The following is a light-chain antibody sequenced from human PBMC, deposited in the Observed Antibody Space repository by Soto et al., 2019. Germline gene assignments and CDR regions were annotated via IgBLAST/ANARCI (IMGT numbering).Light chain of an antibody. J-gene: IGLJ1*01. Sequence: QSVLTQPASVSGSPGQSITISCTGTSSDIGGYNYVSWYQQHPGKVLILMIFEVSNRPSGVSYRFSGSKSGNTASQTISGLQAEDEADYYCSSYTGSSTLDVFGTGTKVTVL. V-gene: IGLV2-14*01. CDR3: SSYTGSSTLDV. CDR2: EVS. CDR1: SSDIGGYNY.